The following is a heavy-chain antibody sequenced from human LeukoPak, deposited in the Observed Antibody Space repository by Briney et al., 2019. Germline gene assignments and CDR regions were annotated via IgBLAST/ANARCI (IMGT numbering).Heavy chain of an antibody. J-gene: IGHJ3*02. D-gene: IGHD2-2*02. CDR2: IRYDGSNK. CDR3: AKAPVVPAAISAFDI. Sequence: GGSLRLSCASPGVTFSSYGMHWVRQAPGKGLEWVAFIRYDGSNKYYADSVKGRFTISTDNSKNTLYLQMNSLRAEDAAVYYCAKAPVVPAAISAFDIWGQGTMVTVSS. V-gene: IGHV3-30*02. CDR1: GVTFSSYG.